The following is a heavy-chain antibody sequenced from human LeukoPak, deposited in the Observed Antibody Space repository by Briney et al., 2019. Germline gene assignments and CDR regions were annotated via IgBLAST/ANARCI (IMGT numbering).Heavy chain of an antibody. D-gene: IGHD2/OR15-2a*01. Sequence: GGSLRLSCAASGFTFDDYAMHWVRQAPGKGLEWVSGISWNSGSIGYADSVKGRFTISRDNAKNSLYLQMNSLRAEDTALYYCAKDISSRVPDAFDIWGQGTMVTVSS. V-gene: IGHV3-9*01. CDR1: GFTFDDYA. J-gene: IGHJ3*02. CDR2: ISWNSGSI. CDR3: AKDISSRVPDAFDI.